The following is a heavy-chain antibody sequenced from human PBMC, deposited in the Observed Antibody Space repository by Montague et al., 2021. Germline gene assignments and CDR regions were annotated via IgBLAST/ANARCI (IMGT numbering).Heavy chain of an antibody. Sequence: SETLSLTCSVSGASISDYYWSWIRQPPGKGLEWIGYIYYSRGTNYNPSLKSRVTISVDTSKNQFPLKLSSVTAAETAFYYCAVTNPYYSYGMDVWGQGTTVTVSS. CDR3: AVTNPYYSYGMDV. J-gene: IGHJ6*02. D-gene: IGHD1-14*01. CDR1: GASISDYY. V-gene: IGHV4-59*01. CDR2: IYYSRGT.